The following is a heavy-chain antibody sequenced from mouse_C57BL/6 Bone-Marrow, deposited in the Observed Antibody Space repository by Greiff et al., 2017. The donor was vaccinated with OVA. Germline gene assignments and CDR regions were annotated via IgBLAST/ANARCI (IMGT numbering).Heavy chain of an antibody. D-gene: IGHD1-1*01. V-gene: IGHV5-12*01. J-gene: IGHJ4*01. CDR3: ARLHYGSSPYAMDY. CDR1: GFTFSDYY. Sequence: EVKLQESGGGLVQPGGSLKLSCAASGFTFSDYYMYWVRQTPEKRLEWVAYISNGGGSTYYPDTVKGRFTISRDNAKNTLYLQMSRLKSEDTAMYYCARLHYGSSPYAMDYWGQGTSVTVSS. CDR2: ISNGGGST.